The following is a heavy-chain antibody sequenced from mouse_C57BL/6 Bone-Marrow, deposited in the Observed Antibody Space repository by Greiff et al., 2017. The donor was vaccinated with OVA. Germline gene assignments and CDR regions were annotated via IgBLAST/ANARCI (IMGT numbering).Heavy chain of an antibody. V-gene: IGHV5-17*01. J-gene: IGHJ2*01. CDR2: ISSGSSTI. D-gene: IGHD4-1*01. CDR1: GFTFSDYG. CDR3: ARGGVTGEG. Sequence: EVQLQESGGGLVKPGGSLKLSCAASGFTFSDYGMHWVRQAPEKGLEWVAYISSGSSTIYYADTVKGRFTISRDNAKKTLFLQMTSQRSEDTAMYYSARGGVTGEGWGQGTTLTVSS.